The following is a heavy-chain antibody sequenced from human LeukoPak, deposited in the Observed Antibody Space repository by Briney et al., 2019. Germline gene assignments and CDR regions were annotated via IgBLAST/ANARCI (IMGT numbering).Heavy chain of an antibody. CDR3: ARSILTGYYLFDY. Sequence: SETLSLTCAVYGGSFSGYYWSWIRQPSGKGLEWIGEINHSGSTNYNPSLKSRVTISIDTSKNQFSLKLSSVTAADTAVYYCARSILTGYYLFDYWGQGTLVTVSS. CDR1: GGSFSGYY. J-gene: IGHJ4*02. CDR2: INHSGST. V-gene: IGHV4-34*01. D-gene: IGHD3-9*01.